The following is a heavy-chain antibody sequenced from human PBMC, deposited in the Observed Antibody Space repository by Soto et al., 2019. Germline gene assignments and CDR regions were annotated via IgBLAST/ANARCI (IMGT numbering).Heavy chain of an antibody. V-gene: IGHV3-30-3*01. CDR2: ISFDGSTE. J-gene: IGHJ6*02. D-gene: IGHD3-10*01. CDR1: GFTFISYA. CDR3: ARSRHGSGSYTHFYYGLDV. Sequence: ESGGGVVQPGRSLRLSCAASGFTFISYAMHWVRQAPGKGLEWVAVISFDGSTEYYADSVKGRFTTSRDNSKNTVYLQMNSLRSEDTAVYYCARSRHGSGSYTHFYYGLDVWGQGTTVTVSS.